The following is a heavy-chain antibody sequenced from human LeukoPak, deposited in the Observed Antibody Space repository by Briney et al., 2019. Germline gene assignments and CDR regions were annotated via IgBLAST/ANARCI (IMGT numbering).Heavy chain of an antibody. CDR3: ARDDNWNDGRGLDD. CDR2: IYGGGNT. J-gene: IGHJ4*02. Sequence: PGGSLRLSCAASGFTFSSYSMNWVRQAPGKGLEWVSIIYGGGNTYYAGSVKGRFIISRDSSKNTLYLQMSSLRAEDTAVYYCARDDNWNDGRGLDDWGQGTLVTVSS. V-gene: IGHV3-53*01. CDR1: GFTFSSYS. D-gene: IGHD1-1*01.